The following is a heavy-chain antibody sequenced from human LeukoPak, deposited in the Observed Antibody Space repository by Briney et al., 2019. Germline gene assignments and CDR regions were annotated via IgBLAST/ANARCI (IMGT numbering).Heavy chain of an antibody. D-gene: IGHD3-22*01. CDR3: ARLDYSGYYYAN. V-gene: IGHV3-66*04. CDR1: GFTVSNNY. Sequence: GGSLRLSCAASGFTVSNNYMSWVRQAPGKGLEWVSVIYSGGSTYYADSVKGIFTISRDNFKNTVYLQMYNLRAEDTAVYYCARLDYSGYYYANWGQGTLVTVSS. J-gene: IGHJ4*02. CDR2: IYSGGST.